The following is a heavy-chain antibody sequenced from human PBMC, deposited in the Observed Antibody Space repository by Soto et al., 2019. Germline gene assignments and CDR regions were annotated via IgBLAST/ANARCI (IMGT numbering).Heavy chain of an antibody. CDR3: ARVQGSGSYYNGYGMDV. V-gene: IGHV4-34*01. J-gene: IGHJ6*02. CDR2: INHSGST. CDR1: GGSFSGYY. Sequence: LSLTCAVYGGSFSGYYWSWICQPPGKGLEWIGEINHSGSTNYNPSLKSRVIISVDTSKNQFSLKLSSVTAADTAVYYCARVQGSGSYYNGYGMDVWGQGTTVTVSS. D-gene: IGHD3-10*01.